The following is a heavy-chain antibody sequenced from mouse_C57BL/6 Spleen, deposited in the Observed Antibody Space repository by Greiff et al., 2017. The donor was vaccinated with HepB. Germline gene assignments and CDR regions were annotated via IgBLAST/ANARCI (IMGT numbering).Heavy chain of an antibody. CDR3: ARRAFDY. Sequence: VQLQQPGAELVKPGASVKLSCKASGYTFTSYWMQWVKQRPGQGLEWIGEIDPSDSYTNYNQKFKGKATLTVGTSSSTAYMQLSSLTSEDSAVYYCARRAFDYWGQGTTLTVSS. CDR2: IDPSDSYT. CDR1: GYTFTSYW. V-gene: IGHV1-50*01. D-gene: IGHD3-1*01. J-gene: IGHJ2*01.